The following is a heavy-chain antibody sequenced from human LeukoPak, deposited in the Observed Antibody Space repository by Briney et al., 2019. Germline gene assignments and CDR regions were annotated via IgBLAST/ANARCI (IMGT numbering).Heavy chain of an antibody. CDR1: DASITNYY. V-gene: IGHV4-4*07. CDR3: ATSTSYYGMDV. CDR2: IYSSGST. D-gene: IGHD1-26*01. Sequence: SETLSLTCTVSDASITNYYWGWIRQPAGKGLEWIGRIYSSGSTDYNPSLRSRLTISVDTSKNQFSLKLSSVTAEDTAVYYCATSTSYYGMDVWGQGTTVTVSS. J-gene: IGHJ6*02.